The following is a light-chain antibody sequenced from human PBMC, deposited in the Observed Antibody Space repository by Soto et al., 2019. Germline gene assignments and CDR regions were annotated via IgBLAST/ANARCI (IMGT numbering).Light chain of an antibody. V-gene: IGKV3D-15*01. CDR2: GGS. CDR3: QHYTYWPFT. J-gene: IGKJ2*01. Sequence: EIVMTQSPATLSVSPGDRATLSCRASETIDNNFAWYQQKPGQTPSLLIYGGSTRATGVPARFRGSASGTEFTLTISSLQSDDSAVYYCQHYTYWPFTFGQGTKLEIK. CDR1: ETIDNN.